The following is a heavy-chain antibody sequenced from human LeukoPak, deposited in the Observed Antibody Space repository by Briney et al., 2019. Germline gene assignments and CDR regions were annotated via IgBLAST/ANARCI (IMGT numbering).Heavy chain of an antibody. V-gene: IGHV1-18*01. CDR1: GSTFTSYG. J-gene: IGHJ4*02. Sequence: ASVKVCCKASGSTFTSYGISWVRQAPGQGLGWMGWISAYNGNTNLAQKLQGRVTMTTDTSTSTAYMDLRSRRSDDTAVYYCARDQAATNTQVRFCLDWGQGTLVTVSS. CDR2: ISAYNGNT. D-gene: IGHD3-9*01. CDR3: ARDQAATNTQVRFCLD.